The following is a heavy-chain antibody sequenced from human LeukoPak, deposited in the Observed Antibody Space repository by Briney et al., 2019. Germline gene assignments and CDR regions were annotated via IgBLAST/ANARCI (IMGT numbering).Heavy chain of an antibody. CDR1: GGPISSYY. CDR3: ASHRPRYCSGGSCYSNPFDY. CDR2: IYYSGST. D-gene: IGHD2-15*01. J-gene: IGHJ4*02. V-gene: IGHV4-59*01. Sequence: SETLSLTCTVSGGPISSYYWSWIRQPPGKGLEWIGYIYYSGSTNYNPSLKSRVTISVDTSKNQFSLKLSSVTAADTAVYYCASHRPRYCSGGSCYSNPFDYWGQGTLVTVSS.